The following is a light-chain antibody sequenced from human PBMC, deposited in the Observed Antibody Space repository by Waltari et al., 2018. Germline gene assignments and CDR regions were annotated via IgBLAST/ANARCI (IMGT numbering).Light chain of an antibody. CDR2: DFS. V-gene: IGLV2-11*01. CDR3: CSYAGSYTVV. J-gene: IGLJ3*02. Sequence: QSALTQPRSVSGSPGQSVTISCTGTSSDVGVYDYVSWYQQHPGKAPKLSIYDFSKRPSGVPDRFSGSKSGNTASLTISGLQAEDEADYYCCSYAGSYTVVFGGGTKLTVL. CDR1: SSDVGVYDY.